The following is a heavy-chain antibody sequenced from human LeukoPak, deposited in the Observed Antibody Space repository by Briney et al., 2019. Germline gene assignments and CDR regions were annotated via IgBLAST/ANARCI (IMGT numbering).Heavy chain of an antibody. CDR2: IYYSGST. V-gene: IGHV4-39*01. J-gene: IGHJ4*02. CDR3: ARLGHRGDY. Sequence: SETLSLTCTVSGGSISSSSYYWGWIRQPPGKGLEWIGSIYYSGSTYYNPSLKSRVTISVDTSKNQFSLKLSSMTAADTAVYYCARLGHRGDYWGQGTLVTVSS. CDR1: GGSISSSSYY. D-gene: IGHD3-16*01.